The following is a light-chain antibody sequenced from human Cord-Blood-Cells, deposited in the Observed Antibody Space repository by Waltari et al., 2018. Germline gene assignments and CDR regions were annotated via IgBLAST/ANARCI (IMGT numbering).Light chain of an antibody. CDR1: ISHVGGYSY. Sequence: QSALTQPASVSGSPGPSITIPCTGPISHVGGYSYVSWYQQHPGKAPKLMIYDVSKQPSGVSNRFSGSKSGNTASLTISGLQAEDEADYYCSSYTSSSTLVFGGGTKLTVL. V-gene: IGLV2-14*01. J-gene: IGLJ3*02. CDR3: SSYTSSSTLV. CDR2: DVS.